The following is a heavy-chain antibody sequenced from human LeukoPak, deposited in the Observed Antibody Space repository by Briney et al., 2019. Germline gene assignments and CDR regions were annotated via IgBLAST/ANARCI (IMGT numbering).Heavy chain of an antibody. Sequence: ASVKVSCKASGYTFTGYYMHWVRQAPGQGPEWMGWINPNSGGTNYAQKFQGRVTMTRDTSISTAYMELSRLRSDDTAVYYCARIALAYYDFWSGYSPDYWGQGTLVTVSS. D-gene: IGHD3-3*01. CDR3: ARIALAYYDFWSGYSPDY. CDR1: GYTFTGYY. CDR2: INPNSGGT. V-gene: IGHV1-2*02. J-gene: IGHJ4*02.